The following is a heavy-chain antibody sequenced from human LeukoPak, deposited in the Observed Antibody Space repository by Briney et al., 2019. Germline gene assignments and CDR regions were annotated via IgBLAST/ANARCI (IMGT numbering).Heavy chain of an antibody. CDR1: GFTFSDYY. J-gene: IGHJ4*02. D-gene: IGHD3-22*01. V-gene: IGHV3-11*04. CDR3: AKTPYYYDSSGYYENYYFDY. CDR2: ISSSGSTI. Sequence: GGSLRLSCAASGFTFSDYYMSWIRQAPGKGLEWVSYISSSGSTIYYADSVKGRFTISRDNAKNSLYLQMNSLRAEDTAVYYCAKTPYYYDSSGYYENYYFDYWGQGTLVTVSS.